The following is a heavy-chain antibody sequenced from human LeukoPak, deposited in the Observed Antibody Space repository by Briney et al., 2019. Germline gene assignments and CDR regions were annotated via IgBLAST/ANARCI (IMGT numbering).Heavy chain of an antibody. Sequence: GGSLRLSCTASGFTFSSYWMHWVRQAPGKGLVWVSRIDSDGGSTSYADSVKGRFTISRDNAKNTLYLQMNSLRAEDTAVYYCARRIQGMAPYYFDYWGQGTLVTVPS. V-gene: IGHV3-74*01. CDR1: GFTFSSYW. J-gene: IGHJ4*02. CDR3: ARRIQGMAPYYFDY. CDR2: IDSDGGST. D-gene: IGHD5-24*01.